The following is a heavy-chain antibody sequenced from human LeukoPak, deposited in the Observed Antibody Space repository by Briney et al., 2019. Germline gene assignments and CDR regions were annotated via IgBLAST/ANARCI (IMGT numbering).Heavy chain of an antibody. D-gene: IGHD3-9*01. CDR3: AREEGNAGYYDY. CDR2: IYYSGST. CDR1: GGSISSGGYY. J-gene: IGHJ4*02. Sequence: SETLSLTCTVSGGSISSGGYYWSWIRQHPGKGLEWIGNIYYSGSTYYNPSLKSRVTISVDTSKNQFSLKLSSVTAADTAVYYCAREEGNAGYYDYWGQGTLVTVSS. V-gene: IGHV4-31*03.